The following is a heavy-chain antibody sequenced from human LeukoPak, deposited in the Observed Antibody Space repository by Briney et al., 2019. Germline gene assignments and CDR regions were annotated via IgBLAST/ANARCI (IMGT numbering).Heavy chain of an antibody. Sequence: PGGSLRLSCVTSGFTFPSYAMSWVRQAPGKGLEWVSTISLSGSTSYAGSVEGRFTISRDNSKNTLYLQTNSLRADDSAQYYCARSISPGGYVGTHYFFDYWGQGTLVSVSP. CDR3: ARSISPGGYVGTHYFFDY. CDR1: GFTFPSYA. D-gene: IGHD2/OR15-2a*01. V-gene: IGHV3-23*01. J-gene: IGHJ4*02. CDR2: ISLSGST.